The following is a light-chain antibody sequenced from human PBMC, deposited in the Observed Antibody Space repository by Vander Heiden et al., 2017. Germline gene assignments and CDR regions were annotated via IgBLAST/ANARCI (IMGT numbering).Light chain of an antibody. CDR1: QSIETW. CDR3: QQYGKLSNT. J-gene: IGKJ2*01. Sequence: DIQMTKSPSTLSASVGDRVTITCRASQSIETWFAWYQQTPGKAPKLLIDRASRLQSGVPSRFSGSGSGTEFTLTISSLQADDSASYYCQQYGKLSNTFGQGTKLEIK. CDR2: RAS. V-gene: IGKV1-5*03.